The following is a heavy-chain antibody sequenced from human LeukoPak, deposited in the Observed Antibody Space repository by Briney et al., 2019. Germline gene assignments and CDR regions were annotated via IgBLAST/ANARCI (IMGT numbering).Heavy chain of an antibody. CDR2: ITSSSSTI. J-gene: IGHJ4*02. D-gene: IGHD1-26*01. V-gene: IGHV3-48*01. CDR1: GFTFSSHS. Sequence: PGGSLRLSCAASGFTFSSHSMNWVRQAPGKGLEWVSYITSSSSTIHYADSVKGRFTISRDNAKNSLYLQMNSLRAEDTAVYYCARDKSGSYYLDYWGQGTLVTVSS. CDR3: ARDKSGSYYLDY.